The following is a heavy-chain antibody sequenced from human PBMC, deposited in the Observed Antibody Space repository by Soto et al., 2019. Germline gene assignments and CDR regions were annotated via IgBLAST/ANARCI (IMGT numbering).Heavy chain of an antibody. CDR3: ARRGRRHYYDSSGYLAFDI. CDR1: GGSISSGGYS. CDR2: IYHSGST. J-gene: IGHJ3*02. Sequence: SETLSLTCAVSGGSISSGGYSWSWIRQPPGKGLEWIGYIYHSGSTYYSPSLKSRVTISVDRSKNQFSLKLSSVTAADTAVYYCARRGRRHYYDSSGYLAFDIWGQGTMVTVSS. V-gene: IGHV4-30-2*01. D-gene: IGHD3-22*01.